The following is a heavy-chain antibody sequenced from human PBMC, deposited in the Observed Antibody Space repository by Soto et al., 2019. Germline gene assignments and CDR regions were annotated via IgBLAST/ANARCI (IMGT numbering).Heavy chain of an antibody. CDR1: GNTLTGHF. CDR2: LNSNSGGT. Sequence: QLQLVQSGAEVKRPGASVRVSCKASGNTLTGHFLHWVRQARGQGLEWMGWLNSNSGGTKIAQKFQGRLAMTRDPSITTAYMELSRLRSDDTAIYYCATSPGWLAEGSRGLDVWGLGATVTVSS. J-gene: IGHJ6*02. CDR3: ATSPGWLAEGSRGLDV. D-gene: IGHD3-10*01. V-gene: IGHV1-2*02.